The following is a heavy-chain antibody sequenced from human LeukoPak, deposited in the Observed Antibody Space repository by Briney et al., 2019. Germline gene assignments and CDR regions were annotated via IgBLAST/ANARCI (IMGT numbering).Heavy chain of an antibody. V-gene: IGHV3-21*01. J-gene: IGHJ4*02. CDR3: ATDQLGGYGSYDY. D-gene: IGHD3-10*01. CDR2: ITSSSNYI. Sequence: GGSLRLSCAASGLTFSSYSMHWVRQAPGKGLEWVSSITSSSNYIYYADSVKGRFTISRDNAKNSLYLQMSSLRAEDTAVYYCATDQLGGYGSYDYWGQGTLVTVSS. CDR1: GLTFSSYS.